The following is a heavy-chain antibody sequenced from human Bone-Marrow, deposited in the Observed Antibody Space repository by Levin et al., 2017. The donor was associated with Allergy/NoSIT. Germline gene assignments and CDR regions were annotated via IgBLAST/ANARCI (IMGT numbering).Heavy chain of an antibody. D-gene: IGHD2-2*01. CDR1: GFTVSNNF. CDR2: IYSGGGT. V-gene: IGHV3-53*01. J-gene: IGHJ6*02. CDR3: AIKSDQLLKKMGDV. Sequence: QTGGSLRLSCAASGFTVSNNFMSWVRQAPGKGLECVSIIYSGGGTDYADSVKGRFTISRDNSKNTLFLQMNSLRAEDSGVYYCAIKSDQLLKKMGDVWGQGTTVIVSS.